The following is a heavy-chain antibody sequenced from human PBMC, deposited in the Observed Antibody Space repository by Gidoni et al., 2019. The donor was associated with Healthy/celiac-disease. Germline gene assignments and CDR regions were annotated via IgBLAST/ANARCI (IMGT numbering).Heavy chain of an antibody. V-gene: IGHV4-39*01. Sequence: QLQLQESGPGLVKPSETLSLTCTVPGGSISSSSYYWGWFRQPPGKGLEWIGSIYYSGSTYYNPSLKSRVTISVDTSKNQFSLKLSSVTAADTAVYYCARQEGHYSGYWGQGTLVTVSS. CDR1: GGSISSSSYY. CDR2: IYYSGST. J-gene: IGHJ4*02. CDR3: ARQEGHYSGY. D-gene: IGHD3-10*01.